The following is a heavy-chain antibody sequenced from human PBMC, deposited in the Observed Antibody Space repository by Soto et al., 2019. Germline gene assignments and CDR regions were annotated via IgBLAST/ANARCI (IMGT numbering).Heavy chain of an antibody. CDR2: IFYSGST. V-gene: IGHV4-31*03. CDR1: GGSISSGGYY. Sequence: QVQLQESGPGLVKPSQTLSLTCTVSGGSISSGGYYWSWIRQHPGKGLEWIGYIFYSGSTYYNPSLKSRVAISVHTSKNQFSLKLSSVTGADTAVYYCARAPGDYFDYWGQGTLVPVSS. J-gene: IGHJ4*02. CDR3: ARAPGDYFDY.